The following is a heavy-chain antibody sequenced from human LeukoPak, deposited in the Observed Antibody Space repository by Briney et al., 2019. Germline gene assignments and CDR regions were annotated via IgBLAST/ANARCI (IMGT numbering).Heavy chain of an antibody. V-gene: IGHV4-39*07. D-gene: IGHD2-2*01. Sequence: SETLSLTCTVSGGSISSSSYYWGWIRQPPGKGLEWIGSIYYSGSTYYNPSLKSRVTISVDTSKNQFSLKLSSVTAADTAVYYCARGKNVYCSSTSCHWSNFDYWGQGTLVTVSS. J-gene: IGHJ4*02. CDR3: ARGKNVYCSSTSCHWSNFDY. CDR2: IYYSGST. CDR1: GGSISSSSYY.